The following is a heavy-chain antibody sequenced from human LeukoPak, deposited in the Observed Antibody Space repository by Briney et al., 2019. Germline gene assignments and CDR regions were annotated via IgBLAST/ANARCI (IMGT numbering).Heavy chain of an antibody. CDR3: ARGPPVVAAAGRAFDY. CDR2: IYYSGST. J-gene: IGHJ4*02. V-gene: IGHV4-59*01. Sequence: KPSETLSLTCTVSGGSISSYYWSWIRQPPGKGLEWIGYIYYSGSTNCNPSLKSRVTMSVDTSKKQFSLILSAVTAADTAIYYCARGPPVVAAAGRAFDYWGQGTLVTVSS. D-gene: IGHD6-13*01. CDR1: GGSISSYY.